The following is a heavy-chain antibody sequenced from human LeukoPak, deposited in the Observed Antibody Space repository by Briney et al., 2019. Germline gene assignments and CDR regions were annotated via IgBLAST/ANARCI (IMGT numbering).Heavy chain of an antibody. CDR2: IYCTGST. D-gene: IGHD6-13*01. J-gene: IGHJ5*01. Sequence: PSETLSLTCTVSGGSLGSYFWSWIRQPPGKGLEWIGDIYCTGSTNYNPSLTSRVTISVARSKKKFSLKLSSVTAADTAVYYCARHPNHSSWYTETDSWGQGTLVTVSS. V-gene: IGHV4-59*08. CDR1: GGSLGSYF. CDR3: ARHPNHSSWYTETDS.